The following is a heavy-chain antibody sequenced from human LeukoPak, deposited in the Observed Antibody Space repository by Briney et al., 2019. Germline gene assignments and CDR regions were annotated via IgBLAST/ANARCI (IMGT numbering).Heavy chain of an antibody. CDR2: INHSGST. D-gene: IGHD6-13*01. CDR1: GGSFNDYD. CDR3: ARTTEAHSWRTRYYDYYMDV. Sequence: SETLSLTCAVYGGSFNDYDWSWIRQPPGKGLEWIGEINHSGSTNYNPSPKSRVAILSDASKNQFSLKLSSVTAADTAVYYCARTTEAHSWRTRYYDYYMDVWGKGTTVTVSS. V-gene: IGHV4-34*01. J-gene: IGHJ6*03.